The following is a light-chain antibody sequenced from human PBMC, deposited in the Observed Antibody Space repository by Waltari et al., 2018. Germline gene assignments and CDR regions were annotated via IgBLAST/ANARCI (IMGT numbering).Light chain of an antibody. J-gene: IGKJ4*01. CDR2: GAS. CDR1: QSISNF. V-gene: IGKV1-39*01. Sequence: TCRASQSISNFLIWYQQKPGKAPELLIYGASTLQTGVPSRFSGSGSGTDFTLTISSVQPEDFAAYYCQQSYRIPPTFGGGTKVEI. CDR3: QQSYRIPPT.